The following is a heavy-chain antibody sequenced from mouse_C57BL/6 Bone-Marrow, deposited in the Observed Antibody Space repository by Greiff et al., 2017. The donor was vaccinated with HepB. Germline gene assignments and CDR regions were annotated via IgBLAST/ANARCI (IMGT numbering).Heavy chain of an antibody. CDR3: ARTNYFAWFAY. CDR2: ISSGSSTI. CDR1: GFTFSDYG. Sequence: EVQGVESVGGLVKPGGSLKLSCAASGFTFSDYGMHWVRQAPEKGLEWVAYISSGSSTIYYADTVKGRFTISRDNAKNTLFLQMTSLRSEDTAMYYCARTNYFAWFAYWGQGTLVTVSA. V-gene: IGHV5-17*01. J-gene: IGHJ3*01. D-gene: IGHD2-1*01.